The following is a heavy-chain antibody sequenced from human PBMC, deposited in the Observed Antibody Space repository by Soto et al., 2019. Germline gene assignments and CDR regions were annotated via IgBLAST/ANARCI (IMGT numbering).Heavy chain of an antibody. CDR1: GFTFSSYA. V-gene: IGHV3-64D*06. Sequence: GGSLRLSCSASGFTFSSYAIHWVRQAPGKGLEYVSAISSNGGSTYYADSVKGRFTISRDNSKNTLYLQMSSLRAEDTAVYYCVKGPGITIFGVAAGYYFDYWGQGTLVTV. CDR3: VKGPGITIFGVAAGYYFDY. CDR2: ISSNGGST. D-gene: IGHD3-3*01. J-gene: IGHJ4*02.